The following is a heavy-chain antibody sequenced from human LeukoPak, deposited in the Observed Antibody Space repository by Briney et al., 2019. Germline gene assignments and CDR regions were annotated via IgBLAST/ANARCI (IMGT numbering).Heavy chain of an antibody. CDR2: INPNSGGT. CDR3: ARSPSGWYGDY. D-gene: IGHD6-19*01. CDR1: GYTFTDYY. V-gene: IGHV1-2*06. J-gene: IGHJ4*02. Sequence: ASVKVSCKASGYTFTDYYMHWVRQAPGQGLEWMGRINPNSGGTNSARKFQGRVTVTRDTSISTVYMELSRLTSDDTAVYYCARSPSGWYGDYWGQGTLVTVSS.